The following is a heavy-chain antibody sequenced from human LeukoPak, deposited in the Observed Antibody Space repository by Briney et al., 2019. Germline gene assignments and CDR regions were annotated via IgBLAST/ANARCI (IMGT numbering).Heavy chain of an antibody. CDR1: GFTFSSYW. Sequence: PGGSLRLSCAASGFTFSSYWMSWVRQAPGKGLEWIGYIHYTGSTNYNPSLKSRVTISVDTSKNQFSLKLRSVTAADTAVYYCARDWAGYSSGWYGNWFDPWGQGTLVTVSS. V-gene: IGHV4-59*01. D-gene: IGHD6-19*01. CDR3: ARDWAGYSSGWYGNWFDP. J-gene: IGHJ5*02. CDR2: IHYTGST.